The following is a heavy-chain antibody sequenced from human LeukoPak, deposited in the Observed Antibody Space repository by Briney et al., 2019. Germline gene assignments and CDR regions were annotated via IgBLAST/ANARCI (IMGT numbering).Heavy chain of an antibody. CDR3: ARLRTRSSRKNWFDP. V-gene: IGHV4-59*07. CDR1: GDSIYNYY. Sequence: SDTLSLTCIVSGDSIYNYYWSWIRQHPEKGLEWIGYIYYSGSTYYNPSLKSRVTISVDTSKNQFSLKLSSVTAADTAVYYCARLRTRSSRKNWFDPWGQGTLVTVSS. J-gene: IGHJ5*02. CDR2: IYYSGST. D-gene: IGHD6-13*01.